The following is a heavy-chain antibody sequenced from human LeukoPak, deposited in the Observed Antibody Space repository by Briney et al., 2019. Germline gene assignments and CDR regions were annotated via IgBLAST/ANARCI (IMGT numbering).Heavy chain of an antibody. V-gene: IGHV5-51*01. D-gene: IGHD3-22*01. CDR2: IYPGDSDT. Sequence: GESLKISCKGSGYRFTSYWIGWVRQMPGKGLEWMGIIYPGDSDTRYSPFFQGQVTISADKSISTAYLQWSSLKASDTAMYYCARENYYDSSGYFAFDIWGQGTMVTVSS. J-gene: IGHJ3*02. CDR1: GYRFTSYW. CDR3: ARENYYDSSGYFAFDI.